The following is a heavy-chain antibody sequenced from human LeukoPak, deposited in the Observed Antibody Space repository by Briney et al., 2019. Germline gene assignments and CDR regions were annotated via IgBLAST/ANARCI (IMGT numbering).Heavy chain of an antibody. V-gene: IGHV3-73*01. Sequence: GGFLRLSCAASGFTFSGSAMHWVRQASEKGLEWVGRIRSNANSYATAYAASVKGRFTISRDDSKNTAYLQMNSLKTVDTAVYYCPRSYTSGWYIRRSDAFDIWGQGQWSPSLQ. CDR3: PRSYTSGWYIRRSDAFDI. CDR2: IRSNANSYAT. D-gene: IGHD6-19*01. CDR1: GFTFSGSA. J-gene: IGHJ3*02.